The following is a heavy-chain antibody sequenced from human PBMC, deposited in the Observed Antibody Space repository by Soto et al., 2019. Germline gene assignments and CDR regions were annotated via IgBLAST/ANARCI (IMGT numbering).Heavy chain of an antibody. Sequence: GASVKVSCKASGHTLSSYAFTWLRQAPGKGFELMGTIIPILRTTEYEQKFQGRVTITADESTTTVYMELSGLTSGDTGIYFCARGYQPILPFDFWGQGTLVTVSS. J-gene: IGHJ4*02. V-gene: IGHV1-69*11. CDR1: GHTLSSYA. CDR3: ARGYQPILPFDF. D-gene: IGHD2-15*01. CDR2: IIPILRTT.